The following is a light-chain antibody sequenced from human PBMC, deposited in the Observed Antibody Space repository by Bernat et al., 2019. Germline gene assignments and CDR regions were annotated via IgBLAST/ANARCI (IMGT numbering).Light chain of an antibody. CDR2: DGT. Sequence: QSALTQPASVSGSPGQSITISCTGTTSDVGGYNYVPWYQQHPGKAPKLMIIDGTTRPSGVSNRFSGAKSGNTASLTISGLQAEDEADYYCISYTSISTYVFGTGTKVTV. CDR3: ISYTSISTYV. CDR1: TSDVGGYNY. V-gene: IGLV2-14*03. J-gene: IGLJ1*01.